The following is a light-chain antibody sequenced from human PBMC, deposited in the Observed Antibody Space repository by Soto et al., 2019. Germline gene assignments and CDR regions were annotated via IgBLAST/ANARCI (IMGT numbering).Light chain of an antibody. J-gene: IGLJ1*01. V-gene: IGLV2-14*01. Sequence: SALTQPASVSGSPGQSITISFTGTSSDVGGHNSVSWYRQDPGKAPKLMIYDVSNRPSGVSDRFSGSKSGNTASLTISGLQIEDEADYYCSSFTSSVTYVFGTGTKVTVL. CDR2: DVS. CDR3: SSFTSSVTYV. CDR1: SSDVGGHNS.